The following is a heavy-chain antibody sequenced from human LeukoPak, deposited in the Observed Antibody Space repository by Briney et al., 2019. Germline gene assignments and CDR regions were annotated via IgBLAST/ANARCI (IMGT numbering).Heavy chain of an antibody. CDR1: GYTFTSYA. D-gene: IGHD2-2*01. V-gene: IGHV7-4-1*02. J-gene: IGHJ6*03. Sequence: GASVKVSCKASGYTFTSYAMNWVRQAPEQGLEWMGWINTNTGNPTYAQGFTGRFVFSLDTSVSTAYLQISSLKAEDTAVYYCARQDCSSTSCHPWSPVYYYYMDVWGKGTTVTVSS. CDR3: ARQDCSSTSCHPWSPVYYYYMDV. CDR2: INTNTGNP.